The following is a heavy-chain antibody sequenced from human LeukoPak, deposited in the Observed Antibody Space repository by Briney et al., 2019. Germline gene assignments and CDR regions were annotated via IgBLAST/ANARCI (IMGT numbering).Heavy chain of an antibody. D-gene: IGHD5-18*01. CDR2: IYHSGST. CDR3: ARTQLAYYYYMDV. J-gene: IGHJ6*03. Sequence: PWETLSLTCAVSGSSISSGYYWGWIRQPPGKGLEWIGSIYHSGSTYYNPSLKSRVTILVDTSKNQFSLKLSSVTAADTAVYYCARTQLAYYYYMDVWGKGTSVTVSS. V-gene: IGHV4-38-2*01. CDR1: GSSISSGYY.